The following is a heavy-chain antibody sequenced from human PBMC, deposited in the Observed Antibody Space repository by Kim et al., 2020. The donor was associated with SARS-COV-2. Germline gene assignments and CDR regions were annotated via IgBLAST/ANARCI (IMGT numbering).Heavy chain of an antibody. Sequence: SETLSLTCSLSGGSIDRYYWSWIRQPPGRGLEWIGNVFYSGSTNYNPSLKSRLTISVDTSKNQFSLRLSSVTAADTAVYYCARGGYSGLSGSFFYYWGQG. CDR2: VFYSGST. D-gene: IGHD3-22*01. CDR1: GGSIDRYY. J-gene: IGHJ4*02. CDR3: ARGGYSGLSGSFFYY. V-gene: IGHV4-59*13.